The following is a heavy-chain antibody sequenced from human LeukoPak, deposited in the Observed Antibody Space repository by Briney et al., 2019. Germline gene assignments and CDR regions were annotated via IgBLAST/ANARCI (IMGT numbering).Heavy chain of an antibody. J-gene: IGHJ6*02. CDR2: IYSGGST. D-gene: IGHD3-3*01. V-gene: IGHV3-66*01. CDR3: ATTSYYDFWSGLHYGMDV. Sequence: GGSLRLSCAASGFTLSSYAMHWVRQAPGKGLEWVSVIYSGGSTYYADSVKGRFTISRDNSKNTLYLQMNSLRAEDTAVYYCATTSYYDFWSGLHYGMDVWGQGTTVTVSS. CDR1: GFTLSSYA.